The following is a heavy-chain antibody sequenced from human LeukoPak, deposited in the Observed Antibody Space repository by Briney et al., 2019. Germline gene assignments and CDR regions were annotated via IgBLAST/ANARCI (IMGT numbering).Heavy chain of an antibody. CDR1: GYTFTGYY. Sequence: ASVKVSCKASGYTFTGYYIHWVRQAPGQGLEWVGWINPYNGGTNYAPKFQARVTMTRDTSISTAYMALSRLTSDDTAVYYCARGGKMAYYYYYMDVWDKGTTVTISS. CDR3: ARGGKMAYYYYYMDV. J-gene: IGHJ6*03. CDR2: INPYNGGT. V-gene: IGHV1-2*07. D-gene: IGHD2-8*01.